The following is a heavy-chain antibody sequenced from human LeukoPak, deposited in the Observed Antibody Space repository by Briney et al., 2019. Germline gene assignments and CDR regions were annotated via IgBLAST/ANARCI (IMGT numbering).Heavy chain of an antibody. J-gene: IGHJ5*02. CDR1: GGSFSGYY. D-gene: IGHD3-3*01. V-gene: IGHV4-59*01. CDR2: IYHTGSI. Sequence: SETLSLTCAVYGGSFSGYYWSWIRQTPGKGLEWIGYIYHTGSIKYNPSLESRVSISMDTSKNQISLTLKSLTAADTAVYYCARDRSEWSAEDNWFDHWGRGTLVTVSS. CDR3: ARDRSEWSAEDNWFDH.